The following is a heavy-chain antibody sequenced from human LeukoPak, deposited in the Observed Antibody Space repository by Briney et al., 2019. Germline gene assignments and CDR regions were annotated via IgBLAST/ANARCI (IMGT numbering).Heavy chain of an antibody. J-gene: IGHJ4*02. D-gene: IGHD6-19*01. CDR3: AREEQEQWLVQDY. CDR2: INHSGST. CDR1: GGSFSGYY. V-gene: IGHV4-34*01. Sequence: SETLSLTCAVYGGSFSGYYWSWTRQPPGKGLEWIGEINHSGSTNYNPSLKSRVTISVDTSKNQFSLKLSSVTAADTAVYYCAREEQEQWLVQDYWGQGTLVTVSS.